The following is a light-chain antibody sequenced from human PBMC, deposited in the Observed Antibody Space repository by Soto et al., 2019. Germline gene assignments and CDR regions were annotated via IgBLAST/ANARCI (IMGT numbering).Light chain of an antibody. J-gene: IGKJ3*01. CDR3: QHSAT. V-gene: IGKV3-20*01. CDR1: QTVRSYS. Sequence: EIVLTHSPGTLSFSPWERATIYFRSSQTVRSYSLAWYQQKPGQAPRLLMYDASSRPPGIPDRFSGSGSGTDFTLDISRLAPEDFAVYYCQHSATFGPGTKVDIK. CDR2: DAS.